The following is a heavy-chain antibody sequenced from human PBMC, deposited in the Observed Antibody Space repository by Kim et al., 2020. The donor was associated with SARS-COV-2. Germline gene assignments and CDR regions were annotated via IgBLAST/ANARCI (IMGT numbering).Heavy chain of an antibody. CDR3: ARGVITMVRGVKNWFDP. J-gene: IGHJ5*02. V-gene: IGHV4-34*01. Sequence: SETLSLTCAVYGGSFSGYYWSWIRQPPGKGRDWIGEINHSGSTNYNPSLKSRVTISVDTSKNQFSLKLISVTAADTAVYYCARGVITMVRGVKNWFDPWGQGTLVTVSS. CDR1: GGSFSGYY. D-gene: IGHD3-10*01. CDR2: INHSGST.